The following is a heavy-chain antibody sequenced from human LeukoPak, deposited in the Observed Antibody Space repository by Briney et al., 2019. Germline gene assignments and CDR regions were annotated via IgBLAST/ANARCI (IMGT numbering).Heavy chain of an antibody. V-gene: IGHV1-2*02. CDR1: GYTFTGYY. J-gene: IGHJ3*02. CDR2: IYPYSGDT. CDR3: ARDRNSGSSLDI. D-gene: IGHD6-6*01. Sequence: ASVEVSCKASGYTFTGYYIHWVRQAPGQGLEWMGWIYPYSGDTNYAQNFQGRLTMTRDTSISTAYMELSSLKSDDTAVYYCARDRNSGSSLDIWGQGTMLTVSS.